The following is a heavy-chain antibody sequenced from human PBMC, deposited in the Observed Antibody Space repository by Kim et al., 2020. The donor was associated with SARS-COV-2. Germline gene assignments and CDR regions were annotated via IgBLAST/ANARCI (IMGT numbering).Heavy chain of an antibody. CDR1: GGTFSSYA. V-gene: IGHV1-69*13. J-gene: IGHJ6*02. Sequence: SVKVSCKASGGTFSSYAISWVRQAPGQGLEWMGGIIPIFGTANYAQKFQGRVTITADESTSTAYMELSSLRSEDTAVYYCATTGYGSGSYYNHDYYYYYGMDVWGQGTTVTVSS. D-gene: IGHD3-10*01. CDR3: ATTGYGSGSYYNHDYYYYYGMDV. CDR2: IIPIFGTA.